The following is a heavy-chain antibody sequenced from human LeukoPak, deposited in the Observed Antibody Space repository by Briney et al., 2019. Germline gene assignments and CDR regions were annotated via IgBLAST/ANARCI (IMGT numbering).Heavy chain of an antibody. CDR1: GYTFNRNN. J-gene: IGHJ6*03. CDR2: ISTYNGNT. D-gene: IGHD4-11*01. CDR3: ASGVEYRNYGNYIGGPYMDV. Sequence: ASVKVSCKASGYTFNRNNINWVRQAPGQGLEWMGGISTYNGNTNYAQKLQGRVTMTTDTSTSTAYMELRSLRSDDTAVYYCASGVEYRNYGNYIGGPYMDVWGKGTTVTVSS. V-gene: IGHV1-18*01.